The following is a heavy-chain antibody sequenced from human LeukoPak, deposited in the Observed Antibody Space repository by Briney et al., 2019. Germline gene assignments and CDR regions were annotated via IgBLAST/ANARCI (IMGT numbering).Heavy chain of an antibody. D-gene: IGHD3-10*01. Sequence: SETLSLTCTVSGGSISSSSYYWNWIRQPPGMGLEWIGAIYHGGSSYSSSLKSRVTILVDESKKHFSLQLTSVTAADTAVYYCARAKYYYGSGSYPYFDYWGQGTLVTVSS. CDR3: ARAKYYYGSGSYPYFDY. CDR1: GGSISSSSYY. J-gene: IGHJ4*02. V-gene: IGHV4-39*07. CDR2: IYHGGS.